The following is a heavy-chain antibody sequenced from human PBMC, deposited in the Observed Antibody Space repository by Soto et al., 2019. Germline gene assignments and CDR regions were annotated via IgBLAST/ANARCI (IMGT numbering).Heavy chain of an antibody. CDR1: GYTFTSYD. J-gene: IGHJ5*02. V-gene: IGHV1-8*01. CDR3: ARALLGYCSGGSCYWFDP. D-gene: IGHD2-15*01. CDR2: MNPNSGNT. Sequence: ASVKVSCKASGYTFTSYDINWVRQATGQGLEWMGWMNPNSGNTGYAQKFQGRVTMTRNTSISTAYMELSSLRSEDTAVYYCARALLGYCSGGSCYWFDPWGQGTLVTVSS.